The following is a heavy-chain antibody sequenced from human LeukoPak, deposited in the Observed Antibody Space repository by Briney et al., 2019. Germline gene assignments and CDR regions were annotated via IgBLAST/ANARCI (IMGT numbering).Heavy chain of an antibody. CDR2: INPNSGGT. CDR1: GYTFTGYY. CDR3: AREYKALSYYYYVDV. Sequence: GASVKVSCKASGYTFTGYYMHWVRQAPGQGLEWMGWINPNSGGTNYAQKFQGRVTMTRDTSINTHYMELSSLRSDDTAVYYCAREYKALSYYYYVDVWGKGTTVTVSS. J-gene: IGHJ6*03. V-gene: IGHV1-2*02. D-gene: IGHD1-1*01.